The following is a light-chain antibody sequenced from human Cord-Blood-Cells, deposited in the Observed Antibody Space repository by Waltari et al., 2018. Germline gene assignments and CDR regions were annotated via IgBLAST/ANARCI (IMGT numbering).Light chain of an antibody. V-gene: IGLV2-14*01. J-gene: IGLJ3*02. Sequence: QSALTQPASVSGSPGPSITLSCTGTSSDVGGYNYVPWYQQHPGKAPKLMIYDVSTRPSGVSNRFSGSKSGNTASLTISGLQAEDEADYYCSSYTSSSTWVFGGGTKLTVL. CDR1: SSDVGGYNY. CDR3: SSYTSSSTWV. CDR2: DVS.